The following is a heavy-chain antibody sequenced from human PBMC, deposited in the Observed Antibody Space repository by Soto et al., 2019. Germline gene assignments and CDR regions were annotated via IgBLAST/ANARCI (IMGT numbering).Heavy chain of an antibody. D-gene: IGHD5-18*01. J-gene: IGHJ6*02. CDR3: ARLWPQSYGLDV. V-gene: IGHV1-3*01. CDR2: INAGNGNI. Sequence: QVQLVQSGAEVRKPGASVKVSCKASGYSFTTYAMHWLRQAPGQRLEWMGWINAGNGNIKYSQKFQGRVTITSDTSASTAYMELSSLRSEDTAVYYCARLWPQSYGLDVWGQGTTVTVSS. CDR1: GYSFTTYA.